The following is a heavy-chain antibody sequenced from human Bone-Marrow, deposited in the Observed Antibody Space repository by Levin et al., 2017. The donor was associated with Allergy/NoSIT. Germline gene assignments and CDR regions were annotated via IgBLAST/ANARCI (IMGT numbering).Heavy chain of an antibody. Sequence: GESLKISCTGSGFTFGDYAVNWVRQAPGKGLEWVGIMRSQAFGGVREYAASVKGRFTISRDHSKSIAYLQMNSLKTEDTAVYHCTRDSEVVVAGFYYYSGMDVWGQGTTVTVSS. CDR1: GFTFGDYA. CDR3: TRDSEVVVAGFYYYSGMDV. V-gene: IGHV3-49*04. D-gene: IGHD6-19*01. CDR2: MRSQAFGGVR. J-gene: IGHJ6*02.